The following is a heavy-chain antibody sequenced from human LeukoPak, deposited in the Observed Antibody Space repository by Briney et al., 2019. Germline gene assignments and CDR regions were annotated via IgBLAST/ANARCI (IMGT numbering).Heavy chain of an antibody. V-gene: IGHV3-30-3*01. CDR3: ARLYGNDY. D-gene: IGHD3-16*01. Sequence: GRSLRLSCAASGFTFSSYAMHWVRQAPGKGLEWVAVISYDGSNKYYADSVKGRFTISRDNSKNTLYLQMNSLRAEDTAVYYCARLYGNDYWGQGTLVTVSS. J-gene: IGHJ4*02. CDR2: ISYDGSNK. CDR1: GFTFSSYA.